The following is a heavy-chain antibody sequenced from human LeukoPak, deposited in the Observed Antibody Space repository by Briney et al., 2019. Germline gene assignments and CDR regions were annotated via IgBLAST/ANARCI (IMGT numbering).Heavy chain of an antibody. CDR2: ISYDGSNK. D-gene: IGHD2-2*01. CDR1: GFTFSSYG. Sequence: GGSLRLSCAASGFTFSSYGMHWVRQAPGKGLEWVAVISYDGSNKYYADSVKGRFTISRDNSKNTLYLQMNSLRAEDTAVYYCAGGCSSTSCPLVYRGQGTLVTVSS. CDR3: AGGCSSTSCPLVY. V-gene: IGHV3-30*03. J-gene: IGHJ4*02.